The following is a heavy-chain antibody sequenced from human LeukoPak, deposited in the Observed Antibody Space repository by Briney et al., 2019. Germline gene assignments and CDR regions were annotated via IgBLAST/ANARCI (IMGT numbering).Heavy chain of an antibody. V-gene: IGHV4-38-2*01. Sequence: SETLSLTCAVSGYSISSGYYWGWIRQPPGKGLEWIGSIYHSGSTYYNPSLKSRVTISVDTSKNQFSLKLSSVTAADTAVYHCARRVGYFDYGGQGTLVTVSS. J-gene: IGHJ4*02. CDR2: IYHSGST. CDR1: GYSISSGYY. CDR3: ARRVGYFDY. D-gene: IGHD1-26*01.